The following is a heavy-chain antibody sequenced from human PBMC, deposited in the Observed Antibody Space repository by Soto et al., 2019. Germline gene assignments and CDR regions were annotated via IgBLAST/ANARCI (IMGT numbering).Heavy chain of an antibody. V-gene: IGHV3-30*03. CDR3: ARDPYSGYEMGFDLDY. D-gene: IGHD5-12*01. Sequence: PGVSLRLSCGASGFTFSSYSMHWVRQAPGKGLEWVTVISYDGTGSYYAESVKGRFTISRDNSKNTLYLQMNSLRAEDTAVFYCARDPYSGYEMGFDLDYWGQGTLVTVSS. J-gene: IGHJ4*02. CDR2: ISYDGTGS. CDR1: GFTFSSYS.